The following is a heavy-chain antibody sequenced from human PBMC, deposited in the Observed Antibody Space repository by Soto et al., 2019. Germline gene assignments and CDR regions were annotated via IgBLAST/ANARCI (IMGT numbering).Heavy chain of an antibody. CDR3: EKTVRLFFFQAEDGIRDL. CDR2: ISGSGGST. D-gene: IGHD2-21*01. J-gene: IGHJ2*01. V-gene: IGHV3-23*01. Sequence: VRQAPGKWLEWVSAISGSGGSTYYADSVKGRFTISRDNSKNMLYLQMNSLRAEDTAVYYCEKTVRLFFFQAEDGIRDL.